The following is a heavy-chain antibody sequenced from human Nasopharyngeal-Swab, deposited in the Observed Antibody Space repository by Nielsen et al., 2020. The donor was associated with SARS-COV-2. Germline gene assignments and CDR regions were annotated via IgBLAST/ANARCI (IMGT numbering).Heavy chain of an antibody. CDR1: GGSISSSSYY. CDR3: ARHKGYYDSSGYHRGYFQH. J-gene: IGHJ1*01. CDR2: IYYSGST. V-gene: IGHV4-39*01. D-gene: IGHD3-22*01. Sequence: LETLSLTCTVSGGSISSSSYYWGWIRQPPGKGLEWIGSIYYSGSTYYNPSLKSRVTISLDTSKNQFSLKLSSVTAADTAVYYCARHKGYYDSSGYHRGYFQHWGQGTLVTVSS.